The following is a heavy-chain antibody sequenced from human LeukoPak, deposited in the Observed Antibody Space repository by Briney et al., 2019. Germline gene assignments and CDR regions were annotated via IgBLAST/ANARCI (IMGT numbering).Heavy chain of an antibody. J-gene: IGHJ6*03. CDR1: GYTFTGYY. CDR3: ARGYSSGWLYYYYYMDV. Sequence: GASVKVSCKASGYTFTGYYMHWVRQAPGQGLEWMGWINPNSGGTNYAQKFQGRVTMTRDTSISTAYMELSSLRSEDTAVYYCARGYSSGWLYYYYYMDVWGKGTTVTISS. CDR2: INPNSGGT. V-gene: IGHV1-2*02. D-gene: IGHD6-19*01.